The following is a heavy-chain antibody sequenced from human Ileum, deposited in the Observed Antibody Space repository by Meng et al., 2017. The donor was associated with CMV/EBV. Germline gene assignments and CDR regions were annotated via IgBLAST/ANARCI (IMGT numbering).Heavy chain of an antibody. CDR3: ARLPIIVAGYGMDV. CDR1: GASIASSGYF. Sequence: GSLRLSCSVSGASIASSGYFWGWIRQPPEKGLEWIGTVDYSGTTHYNPSLRSRVTISKDTANKQFSLRLTYVTAADTAVYYCARLPIIVAGYGMDVWGQGTTVTVSS. CDR2: VDYSGTT. D-gene: IGHD5-12*01. V-gene: IGHV4-39*07. J-gene: IGHJ6*02.